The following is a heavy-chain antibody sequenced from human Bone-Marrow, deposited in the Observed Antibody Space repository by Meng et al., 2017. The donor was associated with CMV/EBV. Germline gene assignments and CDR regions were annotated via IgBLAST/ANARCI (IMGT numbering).Heavy chain of an antibody. CDR2: IIPILGIA. CDR1: GGTFSSYT. Sequence: SVKVSCKASGGTFSSYTISWVRQAPGQGLEWMGRIIPILGIANYAQKFQGRVTITADKSTSTAYMELSSLRSEDTAVYYCARDSGFWSGYYMMKWGDYYYGMAVWGQGNTVNGAS. J-gene: IGHJ6*01. D-gene: IGHD3-3*01. V-gene: IGHV1-69*04. CDR3: ARDSGFWSGYYMMKWGDYYYGMAV.